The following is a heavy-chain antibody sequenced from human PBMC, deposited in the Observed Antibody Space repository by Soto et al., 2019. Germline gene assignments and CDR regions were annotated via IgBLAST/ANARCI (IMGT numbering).Heavy chain of an antibody. CDR2: NKSRPAGGTT. CDR3: VRDSPGYSRGADD. Sequence: EVQLVESGGGLVKPGGSLRLTCAASGFSFIDAWMNWVRQVPGKGLEWVGHNKSRPAGGTTVYAAPVQGRFSISRDDSRNTVYLQMNSLRTEDTALYYCVRDSPGYSRGADDWGQGTLVTVSS. CDR1: GFSFIDAW. V-gene: IGHV3-15*07. J-gene: IGHJ4*02. D-gene: IGHD5-12*01.